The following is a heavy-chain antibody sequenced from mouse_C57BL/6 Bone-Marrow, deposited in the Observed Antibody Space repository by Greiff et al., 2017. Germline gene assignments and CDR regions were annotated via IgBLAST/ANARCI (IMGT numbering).Heavy chain of an antibody. CDR2: IHPNSGST. CDR3: ARSRDYDGRQYYFDY. CDR1: GYTFTSYW. V-gene: IGHV1-64*01. D-gene: IGHD2-4*01. J-gene: IGHJ2*01. Sequence: QVQLQQPGAELVKPGASVKLSCKASGYTFTSYWMHWVKQRPGQGLEWIGMIHPNSGSTNYNEKFKSKATLTVDKSSSTAYMQLSSLTSEDSAVYYCARSRDYDGRQYYFDYWGQGTTLTVSS.